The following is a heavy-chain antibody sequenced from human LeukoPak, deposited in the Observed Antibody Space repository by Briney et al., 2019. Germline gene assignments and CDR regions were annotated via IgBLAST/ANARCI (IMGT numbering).Heavy chain of an antibody. CDR3: ARGWQIDSSGGFVDP. CDR1: GYNFTAYY. Sequence: ASMRVSCKSSGYNFTAYYVHWIRQAPGQGLEWMGLINPNNGGTNFAQKFQGRVTMTRDTSITTVYMGLSRLTSDDTAVYYCARGWQIDSSGGFVDPWGQGTLVTLSS. CDR2: INPNNGGT. J-gene: IGHJ5*02. V-gene: IGHV1-2*02. D-gene: IGHD6-6*01.